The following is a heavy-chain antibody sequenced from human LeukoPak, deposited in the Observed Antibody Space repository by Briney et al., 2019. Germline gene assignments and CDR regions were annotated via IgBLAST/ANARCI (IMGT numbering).Heavy chain of an antibody. CDR1: GFAFDDYA. CDR3: AKEGGRYYMDV. Sequence: GGSLRLSCAASGFAFDDYAMHWVRQAPGKGLKWVSGISWNSGSIGYADSVKGRFTISRDNAKNSLYLQMNSLRAEDMALYYCAKEGGRYYMDVWGKGTTVTVSS. D-gene: IGHD1-26*01. CDR2: ISWNSGSI. V-gene: IGHV3-9*03. J-gene: IGHJ6*03.